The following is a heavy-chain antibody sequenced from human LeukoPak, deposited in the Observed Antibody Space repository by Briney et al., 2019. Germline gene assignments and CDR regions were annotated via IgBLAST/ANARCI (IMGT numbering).Heavy chain of an antibody. CDR2: IYHSGST. D-gene: IGHD1-26*01. V-gene: IGHV4-38-2*02. Sequence: SETLSLTCTVSGYSISSGYYWGWIRRPPGKGLEWIGSIYHSGSTYYNPSLKSRVTISVDTSKNQFSLKLSSVTAADTAVYYCAREVGANGSWRVYYFDYWGQGTLVTVSS. CDR1: GYSISSGYY. J-gene: IGHJ4*02. CDR3: AREVGANGSWRVYYFDY.